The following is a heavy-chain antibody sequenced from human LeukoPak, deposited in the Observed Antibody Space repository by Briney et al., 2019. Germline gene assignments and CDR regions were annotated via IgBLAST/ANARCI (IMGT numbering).Heavy chain of an antibody. V-gene: IGHV4-59*08. Sequence: KPSETLSLTCTVSGGSISSYYRSWIRQPPGKGLEWIGYIYYSGSTNYNPSLKSRVTISVDTSKNQFSLKLSSVTAADTAVYYCARHDRYYFDYWGQGTLVTVSS. CDR2: IYYSGST. CDR3: ARHDRYYFDY. CDR1: GGSISSYY. J-gene: IGHJ4*02.